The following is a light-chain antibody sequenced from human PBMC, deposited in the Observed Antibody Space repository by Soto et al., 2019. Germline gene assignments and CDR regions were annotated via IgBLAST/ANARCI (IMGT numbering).Light chain of an antibody. Sequence: EIVIAQSPATLSVSPGERATLSCRASQSVSSNLAWYQQKPGQAPRLLIYGASTRATGIPARFSGSGSGTDFTLTISRLEPEDFAVYYCQQYNNWPRTFGQGTKVDIK. CDR3: QQYNNWPRT. V-gene: IGKV3-15*01. CDR1: QSVSSN. J-gene: IGKJ1*01. CDR2: GAS.